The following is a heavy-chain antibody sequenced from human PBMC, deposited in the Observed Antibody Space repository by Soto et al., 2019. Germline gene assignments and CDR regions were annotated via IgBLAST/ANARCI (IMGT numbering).Heavy chain of an antibody. V-gene: IGHV3-53*02. Sequence: EVHLVETGGGLIQPGGSLRLSCAASGFSVSSDYMSWVRQAPGKGLEWVSVIYSGGITYYGDSVKGRFTISRDNSKNTLYLQMNSLGAEDTAVYYCGRGYSESQGQLAVDYLGQGTLVTVSS. CDR3: GRGYSESQGQLAVDY. D-gene: IGHD5-12*01. CDR1: GFSVSSDY. J-gene: IGHJ4*02. CDR2: IYSGGIT.